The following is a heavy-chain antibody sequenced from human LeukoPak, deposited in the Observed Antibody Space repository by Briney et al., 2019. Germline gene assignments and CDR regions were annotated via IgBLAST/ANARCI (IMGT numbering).Heavy chain of an antibody. Sequence: GGSLRLSCAASGFTFSSYGMHWVRQAPGKGLEWVAVISYDGSNKYYADSVKGRFTISRDNSKNTLYLQMNSLRAEDTAVYYCASPSDYGDSRGYYYYYGMDVWGRGTTVTVSS. CDR1: GFTFSSYG. CDR3: ASPSDYGDSRGYYYYYGMDV. V-gene: IGHV3-30*03. D-gene: IGHD4-17*01. CDR2: ISYDGSNK. J-gene: IGHJ6*02.